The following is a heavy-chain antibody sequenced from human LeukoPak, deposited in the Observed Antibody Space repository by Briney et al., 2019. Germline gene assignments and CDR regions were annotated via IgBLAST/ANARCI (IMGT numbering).Heavy chain of an antibody. D-gene: IGHD4-17*01. V-gene: IGHV5-51*01. CDR1: GYKFTNYW. J-gene: IGHJ4*02. CDR2: IYPGDSET. CDR3: ARALRTGQGDYVPVL. Sequence: PGESLKISCKASGYKFTNYWIGWVRQMPGKGLEWMTIIYPGDSETRYSPSFQGQVTISADKPIGTMYLQWSSLKASDTAMYYCARALRTGQGDYVPVLWGQGTLVIVSS.